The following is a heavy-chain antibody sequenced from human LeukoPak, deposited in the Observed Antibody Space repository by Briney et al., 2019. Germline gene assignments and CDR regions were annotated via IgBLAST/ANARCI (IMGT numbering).Heavy chain of an antibody. D-gene: IGHD3-22*01. Sequence: GGSLRLSCAASGFTFSSYAMSWVRQAPGKGLEWVSAISGSGGSTYYADSVKGRFTISRDNSKNTLYLQMNSLRAEDTAVYYCAKASATIVVVSKHFDYWGQGTLVTVSS. J-gene: IGHJ4*02. CDR3: AKASATIVVVSKHFDY. CDR2: ISGSGGST. V-gene: IGHV3-23*01. CDR1: GFTFSSYA.